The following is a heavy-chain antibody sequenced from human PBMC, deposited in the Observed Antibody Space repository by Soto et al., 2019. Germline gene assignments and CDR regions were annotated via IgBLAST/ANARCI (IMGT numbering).Heavy chain of an antibody. J-gene: IGHJ5*02. CDR2: ISAYTDTP. CDR3: ARVIPGVEAWFDP. V-gene: IGHV1-18*01. D-gene: IGHD2-2*01. CDR1: GYTLTNFG. Sequence: ASVKVSCKASGYTLTNFGVTWVRRAPGQGLEWMGWISAYTDTPNYAQKFQGRVTMTIDTSASTAYMDLRSLTSDDTAVYYCARVIPGVEAWFDPWGQGTLVTVSS.